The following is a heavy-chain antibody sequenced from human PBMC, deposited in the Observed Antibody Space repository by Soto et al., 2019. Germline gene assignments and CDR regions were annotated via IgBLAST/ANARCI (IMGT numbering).Heavy chain of an antibody. Sequence: PGGSLRLSCAASGFTFSSYAMSWVRQAPGKGQEWVSAISGSGGSTYYADSVKGRFTISRDNSKNTLYLQMNSLRAEDTAVYYFVKGSGWEWLRFNYYYYMDVWGKGTTVTVSS. CDR1: GFTFSSYA. CDR3: VKGSGWEWLRFNYYYYMDV. CDR2: ISGSGGST. D-gene: IGHD5-12*01. V-gene: IGHV3-23*01. J-gene: IGHJ6*03.